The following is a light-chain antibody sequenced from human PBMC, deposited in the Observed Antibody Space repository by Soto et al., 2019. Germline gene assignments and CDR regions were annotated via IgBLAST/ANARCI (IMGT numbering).Light chain of an antibody. CDR3: LLTFRGPWV. Sequence: QAMVTQEPSLTVSPGGTVTLTCASSTGGVTSGHHTYWFQQKPGQTPKILIFDTSKRHSWTPARFSGSLLGGRAALTLSGAQPEDEADYYCLLTFRGPWVFGGGTKLTVL. J-gene: IGLJ3*02. CDR2: DTS. CDR1: TGGVTSGHH. V-gene: IGLV7-46*01.